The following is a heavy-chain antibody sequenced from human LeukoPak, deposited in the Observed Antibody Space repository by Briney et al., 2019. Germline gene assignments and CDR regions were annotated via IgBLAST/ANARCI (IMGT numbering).Heavy chain of an antibody. CDR3: ARDHRYAFDN. Sequence: PGGSLRLSCAASGFTFSSYAMSWVRQAPGKGLGWVSAISGSGGSTYYADSVKGRFTISGDKARNSLYLQMNSLRVEDTAVYFCARDHRYAFDNWGQGTLVTVSS. J-gene: IGHJ4*02. CDR2: ISGSGGST. V-gene: IGHV3-23*01. CDR1: GFTFSSYA. D-gene: IGHD1-1*01.